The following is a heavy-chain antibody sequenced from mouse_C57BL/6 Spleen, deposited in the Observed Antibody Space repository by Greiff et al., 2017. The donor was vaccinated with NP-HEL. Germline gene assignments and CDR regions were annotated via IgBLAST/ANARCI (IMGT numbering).Heavy chain of an antibody. CDR2: IYPRSGNT. D-gene: IGHD1-1*01. Sequence: VQLQQSGAELARPGASVKLSCKASGYTFTSYGISWVKQRTGQGLEWIGEIYPRSGNTYYNEKFKGKATLTADKSSSTAYMELRSLTSEDSAVYFCATHHYGSTLGYWGQGTSVTVSS. V-gene: IGHV1-81*01. CDR3: ATHHYGSTLGY. J-gene: IGHJ4*01. CDR1: GYTFTSYG.